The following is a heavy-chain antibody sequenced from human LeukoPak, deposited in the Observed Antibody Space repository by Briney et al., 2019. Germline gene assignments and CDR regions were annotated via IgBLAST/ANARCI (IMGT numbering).Heavy chain of an antibody. D-gene: IGHD6-13*01. J-gene: IGHJ6*03. CDR2: ISWNSRNI. Sequence: GGSLRLSCAASGFTFYDYAMHWGRQGPGKGLEWASGISWNSRNIAYADSVKGRFTISRDNAKNSLYLEMNSLRAEDTALYYCAKDSTSWIDYMDVWGKGTTVTVSS. CDR3: AKDSTSWIDYMDV. CDR1: GFTFYDYA. V-gene: IGHV3-9*01.